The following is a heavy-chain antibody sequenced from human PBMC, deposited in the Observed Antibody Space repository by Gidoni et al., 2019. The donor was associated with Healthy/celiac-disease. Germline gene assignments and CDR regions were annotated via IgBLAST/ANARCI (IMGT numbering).Heavy chain of an antibody. J-gene: IGHJ4*02. CDR2: IIPIFGTA. V-gene: IGHV1-69*01. CDR3: AREGYYDSSGRPLDY. Sequence: KASGGAFSSYAISWVRQAPGQGLEWMGGIIPIFGTANYAQKFQGRVTITADESTSTAYMELSSLRSEDTAVYYCAREGYYDSSGRPLDYWGQGTLVTVSS. D-gene: IGHD3-22*01. CDR1: GGAFSSYA.